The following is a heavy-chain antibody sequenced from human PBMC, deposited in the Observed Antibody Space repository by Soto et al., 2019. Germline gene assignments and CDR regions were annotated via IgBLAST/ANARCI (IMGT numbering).Heavy chain of an antibody. CDR2: IHYSGST. J-gene: IGHJ4*02. V-gene: IGHV4-59*08. CDR3: ARTPGIAVAATRMWDH. D-gene: IGHD6-13*01. CDR1: GGSINNYY. Sequence: QVQLQESGPGLVKSSETLSLTCTVSGGSINNYYWSWIRQPPGKGLEGIGYIHYSGSTNYNPSLKSRVTISVDTSKNQFSMNLSSVTAADTAVYFCARTPGIAVAATRMWDHWGQGTLVTVSS.